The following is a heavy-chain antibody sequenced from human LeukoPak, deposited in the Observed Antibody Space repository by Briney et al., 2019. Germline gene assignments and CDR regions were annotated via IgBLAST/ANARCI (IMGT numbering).Heavy chain of an antibody. Sequence: SETLSLTCAVYGGSFSGYYWSWIRQPPGKGLEWIGYIYYSGSTNYNPSLKSRVTISVDTSRNQFSLKLSSVTAADTAVYYCARHESNYDILTGYYISPFDYWGQGTLVTVSS. CDR1: GGSFSGYY. J-gene: IGHJ4*02. D-gene: IGHD3-9*01. CDR2: IYYSGST. V-gene: IGHV4-59*08. CDR3: ARHESNYDILTGYYISPFDY.